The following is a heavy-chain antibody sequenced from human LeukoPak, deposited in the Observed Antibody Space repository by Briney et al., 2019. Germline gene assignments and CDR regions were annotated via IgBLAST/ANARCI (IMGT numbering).Heavy chain of an antibody. J-gene: IGHJ4*02. D-gene: IGHD6-13*01. V-gene: IGHV4-30-4*01. CDR1: GDSISSVDYY. CDR3: ARAMAGYSSSWYGPHPHYFDY. Sequence: SETLSLTCSVSGDSISSVDYYWSWIRQPPGKGLEWIGYIYYSGSTYYNPSLKSRVTISVDTSKNQFSLKLSSVTAADTAVYYCARAMAGYSSSWYGPHPHYFDYWGQGTLVTVSS. CDR2: IYYSGST.